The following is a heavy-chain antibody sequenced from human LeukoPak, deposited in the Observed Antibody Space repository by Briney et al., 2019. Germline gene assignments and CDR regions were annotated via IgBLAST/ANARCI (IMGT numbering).Heavy chain of an antibody. CDR3: ARDRLRYFDWTSSFFDY. CDR1: GFTFSSYW. V-gene: IGHV3-7*01. Sequence: QTGGSLRLSCAASGFTFSSYWMSWVRQAPGKGLEWVANIKQDGSEKYYVDSVKGRFTISRDNAKNSLYLQMNSLRAEDTAVYYCARDRLRYFDWTSSFFDYWGQGTLVTVSS. D-gene: IGHD3-9*01. J-gene: IGHJ4*02. CDR2: IKQDGSEK.